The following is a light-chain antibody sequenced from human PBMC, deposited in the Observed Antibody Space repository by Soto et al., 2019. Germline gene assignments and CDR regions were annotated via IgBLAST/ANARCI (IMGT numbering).Light chain of an antibody. CDR3: SSYTSSDTLI. J-gene: IGLJ2*01. CDR2: EVS. CDR1: NSDVGSYDR. Sequence: QSALTQPPSVSGSPGQSVTISCTGTNSDVGSYDRVSWYPQTPGTAPKLIISEVSNRPSGFPDRFSGSKSGNTASLTISGLQAEDEADYYCSSYTSSDTLIFGGGTKLTVL. V-gene: IGLV2-18*02.